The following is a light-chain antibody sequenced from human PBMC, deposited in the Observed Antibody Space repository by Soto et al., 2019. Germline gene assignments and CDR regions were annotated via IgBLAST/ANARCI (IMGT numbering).Light chain of an antibody. V-gene: IGKV3-15*01. CDR2: GAS. J-gene: IGKJ1*01. Sequence: EIVMTQSPASLSVSPGERATLSCRASQNINNNLAWYQQKPGQSPRLLIYGASTRATGIPARFSGSGSGTEFTLTISSLQSEDFAVYYCQQYINLWTFGQGTKVDI. CDR3: QQYINLWT. CDR1: QNINNN.